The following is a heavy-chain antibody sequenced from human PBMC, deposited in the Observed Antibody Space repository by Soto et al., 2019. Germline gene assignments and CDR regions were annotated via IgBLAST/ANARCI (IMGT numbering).Heavy chain of an antibody. V-gene: IGHV4-59*01. Sequence: PSGTLSLTCTVSGGSISSYYWSWIRQPPGKGLEWIGYIYYSGSTNYNPSLKSRVTISVDTSKNQFSLKLTSVTAADTAVYYCVKVAGGGLFDYWGPGNLVTVSS. CDR1: GGSISSYY. CDR3: VKVAGGGLFDY. J-gene: IGHJ4*02. CDR2: IYYSGST. D-gene: IGHD2-15*01.